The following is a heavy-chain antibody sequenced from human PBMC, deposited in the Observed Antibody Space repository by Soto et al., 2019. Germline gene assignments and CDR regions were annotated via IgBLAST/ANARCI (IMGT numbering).Heavy chain of an antibody. Sequence: ASVKVSCKASGYTFTSYGISWVRQAPGQGHEWIKWISAYNGNTNYAQKIQSRVNITTDTSTSTAYMKLRSLRSDDTAVYYCARNVPNDYGDDYWGQGTLVTVSS. J-gene: IGHJ4*02. V-gene: IGHV1-18*01. CDR2: ISAYNGNT. CDR1: GYTFTSYG. D-gene: IGHD4-17*01. CDR3: ARNVPNDYGDDY.